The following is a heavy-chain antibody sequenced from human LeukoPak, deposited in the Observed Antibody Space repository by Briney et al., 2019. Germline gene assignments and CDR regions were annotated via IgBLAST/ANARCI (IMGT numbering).Heavy chain of an antibody. CDR3: ARGIAAPEALGY. Sequence: GGSLRLSCAASGFTFSSYAMSWVRQAPGKGLEWVSAISGSGGSTYYADSVKGRFTISRDNSKNTLYLQMNSLRAEDTAVYYCARGIAAPEALGYWGQGTLVTVSS. D-gene: IGHD6-13*01. V-gene: IGHV3-23*01. J-gene: IGHJ4*02. CDR1: GFTFSSYA. CDR2: ISGSGGST.